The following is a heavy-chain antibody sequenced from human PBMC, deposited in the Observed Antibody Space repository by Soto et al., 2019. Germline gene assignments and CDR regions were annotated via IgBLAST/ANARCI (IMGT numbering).Heavy chain of an antibody. CDR1: GFTFSNAW. CDR2: IKSKTDGGTT. D-gene: IGHD1-26*01. Sequence: GGSLRLSCAASGFTFSNAWMSWVRQAPGKGLEWVGRIKSKTDGGTTDYAAPVKGRFTISRDDSKNTLYLQMNSLKTKDTAVYYCTTAPYGGSYYRSAFDYWGQGTLVTVSS. V-gene: IGHV3-15*01. J-gene: IGHJ4*02. CDR3: TTAPYGGSYYRSAFDY.